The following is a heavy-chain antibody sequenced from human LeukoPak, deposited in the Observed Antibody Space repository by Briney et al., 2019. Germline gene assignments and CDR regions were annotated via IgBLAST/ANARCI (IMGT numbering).Heavy chain of an antibody. J-gene: IGHJ5*01. CDR2: IHHSGNF. CDR3: AREERLRGTDWFPS. D-gene: IGHD1-1*01. Sequence: PSETLSLTCTVSGGSVSSGDSYWNWIRQHPGKGLEWIGYIHHSGNFDYNPSLKSRVTLSVDTSKNQFSMNPASVTAADTAVYYCAREERLRGTDWFPSWGQGTLVTVSS. CDR1: GGSVSSGDSY. V-gene: IGHV4-31*03.